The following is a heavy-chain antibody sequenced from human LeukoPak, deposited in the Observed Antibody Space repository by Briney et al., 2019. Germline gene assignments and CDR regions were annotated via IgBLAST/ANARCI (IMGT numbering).Heavy chain of an antibody. CDR1: GYTFTGYY. J-gene: IGHJ4*02. Sequence: VASVKVSCKASGYTFTGYYMHWVRQAPGQGLEWMGWINPNSGGTNYAQKFQGRVTMTRDTSTSTVYMELSSLRSEDTAVYYCALNGEYYYDSSGYYLLWGQGTLVTVSS. V-gene: IGHV1-2*02. CDR3: ALNGEYYYDSSGYYLL. D-gene: IGHD3-22*01. CDR2: INPNSGGT.